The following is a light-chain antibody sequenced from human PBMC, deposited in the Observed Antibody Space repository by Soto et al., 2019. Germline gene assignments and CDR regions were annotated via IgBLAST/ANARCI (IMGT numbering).Light chain of an antibody. CDR3: QQRQYWPPIT. CDR1: QRVSSN. J-gene: IGKJ5*01. V-gene: IGKV3-11*01. Sequence: EIVLTQSPATLSVSACERATLTCRASQRVSSNLAWYHVKPRQAPRLLIYAASTRATGIPARFIGSGAGTDFTLPISSLEPQDYSVYYCQQRQYWPPITFGQGTRLEIK. CDR2: AAS.